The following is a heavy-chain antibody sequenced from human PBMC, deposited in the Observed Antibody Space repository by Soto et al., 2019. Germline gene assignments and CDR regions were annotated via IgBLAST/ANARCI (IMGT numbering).Heavy chain of an antibody. V-gene: IGHV4-39*01. J-gene: IGHJ4*02. CDR2: IYFSGTT. Sequence: SETLSLTCTVSGGSISSGTYHGGWIRQPPGKGLEWIGSIYFSGTTYYNPSLKSRVTISMDTSKKQFSLKLTSVTAADTAVYYCARTRPGWKQRLATFDYWGRGALVTVSS. CDR3: ARTRPGWKQRLATFDY. CDR1: GGSISSGTYH. D-gene: IGHD6-25*01.